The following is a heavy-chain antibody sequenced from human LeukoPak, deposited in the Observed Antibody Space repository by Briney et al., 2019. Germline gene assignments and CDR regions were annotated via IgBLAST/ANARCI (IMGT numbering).Heavy chain of an antibody. CDR1: GGSISSYY. Sequence: SETLSLTCTVSGGSISSYYWSWIRQPAGKGLEWIGRIYTSGSTNYNPSLKSRVTMSVDTSTNQFSLKPSSVTAADTAVYYCARDPSHVSGSYSAEFDYWGQGTLVTVSS. D-gene: IGHD1-26*01. J-gene: IGHJ4*02. CDR3: ARDPSHVSGSYSAEFDY. V-gene: IGHV4-4*07. CDR2: IYTSGST.